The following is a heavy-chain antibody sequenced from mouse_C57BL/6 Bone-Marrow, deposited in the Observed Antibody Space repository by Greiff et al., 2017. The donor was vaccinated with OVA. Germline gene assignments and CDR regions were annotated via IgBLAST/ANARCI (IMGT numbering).Heavy chain of an antibody. CDR1: GYTFTDHI. D-gene: IGHD1-1*01. V-gene: IGHV1-11*01. CDR2: IYPVSCET. Sequence: VQLQQSGAELASPGASVTLSCKASGYTFTDHIMNWVKKRPGQGLEWIGRIYPVSCETKYNQKFMGKATFSVDRSSSTVYMVLNSLTSEDPAVYYCGLLRYFHYYAMDYWGQGTSVTVSS. J-gene: IGHJ4*01. CDR3: GLLRYFHYYAMDY.